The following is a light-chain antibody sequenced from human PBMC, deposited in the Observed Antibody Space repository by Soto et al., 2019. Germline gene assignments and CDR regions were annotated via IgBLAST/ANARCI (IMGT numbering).Light chain of an antibody. Sequence: DVHMTQSPSSLSASVGDRVTITCRASQGISRSLAWYQQKPGKALKLLIYAASTLQSGVPSRFSGSGSGTDFTLTISSLQPEDVAIYYCQKYDSAPLTFGGGTKVEIK. V-gene: IGKV1-27*01. J-gene: IGKJ4*01. CDR3: QKYDSAPLT. CDR1: QGISRS. CDR2: AAS.